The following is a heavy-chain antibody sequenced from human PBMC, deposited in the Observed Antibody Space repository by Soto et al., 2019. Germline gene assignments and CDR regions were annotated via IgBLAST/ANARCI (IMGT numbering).Heavy chain of an antibody. Sequence: SETLSLTCAVSGYSISSGYYWVWIRQPPGKGLEWFGSISHSGNTYYNPSLKSRVTISAHTSKNQFSLELSSVTAADKAIYYCARVHSSGHGVDYWGQGTLVTVSS. CDR2: ISHSGNT. V-gene: IGHV4-38-2*01. D-gene: IGHD6-19*01. CDR3: ARVHSSGHGVDY. J-gene: IGHJ4*02. CDR1: GYSISSGYY.